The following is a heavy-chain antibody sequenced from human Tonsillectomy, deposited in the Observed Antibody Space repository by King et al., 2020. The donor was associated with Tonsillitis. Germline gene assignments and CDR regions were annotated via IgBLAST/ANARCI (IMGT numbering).Heavy chain of an antibody. CDR1: GFLFNIYA. Sequence: QLVQSWGGGVQPGRSLRLSCASSGFLFNIYAIHWVRQAPGNGLEWVTAISDVGDKKYYADSVKGRLTISRDNFKNTLYLQMNSLRPEDTAIYYCARDTHKYSTSWSYAFHIWGQGTLVTVSS. V-gene: IGHV3-30-3*01. CDR2: ISDVGDKK. D-gene: IGHD2-2*01. CDR3: ARDTHKYSTSWSYAFHI. J-gene: IGHJ3*02.